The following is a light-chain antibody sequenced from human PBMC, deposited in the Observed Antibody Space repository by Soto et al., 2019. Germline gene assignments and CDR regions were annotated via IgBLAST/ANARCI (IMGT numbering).Light chain of an antibody. Sequence: QSALTQPPSASGPPGQSVTISCTGTSSDVGGYNYVSWYQQHPGKAPKLMIYGVTKRPSGVPDRFSGSKSGNTASLTVSGLQAEDEAYYYCSSYAGSNNYVFGTGTKVTVL. J-gene: IGLJ1*01. V-gene: IGLV2-8*01. CDR1: SSDVGGYNY. CDR3: SSYAGSNNYV. CDR2: GVT.